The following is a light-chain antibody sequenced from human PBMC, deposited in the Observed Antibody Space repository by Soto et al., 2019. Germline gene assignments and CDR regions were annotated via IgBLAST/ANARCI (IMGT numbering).Light chain of an antibody. J-gene: IGLJ1*01. CDR3: SSYAGSNTYV. CDR2: EVN. Sequence: QSALTQPPSASGSPGQSVTNSCTGTSSDVGGFNYVSWYQHHPGKAPKLMIYEVNKRPSGVPDRFSGSKSGNTASLTVSGLQAEDEADYYCSSYAGSNTYVFGTGTKLTVL. V-gene: IGLV2-8*01. CDR1: SSDVGGFNY.